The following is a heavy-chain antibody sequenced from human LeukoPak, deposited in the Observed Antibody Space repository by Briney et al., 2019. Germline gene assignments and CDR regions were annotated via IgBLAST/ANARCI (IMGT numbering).Heavy chain of an antibody. CDR1: GGSFSGYY. D-gene: IGHD3-3*01. Sequence: SETLSLTCAVYGGSFSGYYWSWIRQPPGKGLEWIGEINHSGSTNYNPSLKSRVTISVDTSKNQFSLKLSSVTAADTAVYYCARHHDFWRGPYYWGQGTLVTVSS. CDR3: ARHHDFWRGPYY. CDR2: INHSGST. V-gene: IGHV4-34*01. J-gene: IGHJ4*02.